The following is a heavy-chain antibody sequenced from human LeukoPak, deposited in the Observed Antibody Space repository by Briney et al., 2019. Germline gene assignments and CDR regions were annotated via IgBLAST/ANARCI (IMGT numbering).Heavy chain of an antibody. CDR3: ARPDYGDSVSVGY. V-gene: IGHV3-53*01. Sequence: GGSLRLSCAASGLTVSSKYMSWVRQAPGKGLEWVSVIYNNGNTHYADSVKGRFTISRDNAKNTLYLQMNSLRAEDTAVYYCARPDYGDSVSVGYWGQGTLVTVSS. CDR2: IYNNGNT. D-gene: IGHD4-17*01. J-gene: IGHJ4*02. CDR1: GLTVSSKY.